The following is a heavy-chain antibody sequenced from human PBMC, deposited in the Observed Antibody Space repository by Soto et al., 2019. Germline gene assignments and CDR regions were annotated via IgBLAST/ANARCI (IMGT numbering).Heavy chain of an antibody. CDR3: ARGGITIFGVVIYYYYGMDV. CDR1: AYTFTSCD. CDR2: MNPNSGNT. D-gene: IGHD3-3*01. Sequence: SVNGCCKASAYTFTSCDIDWVRQATGQGLEWMGWMNPNSGNTGYAQKFQGRVSMTRNTSISRAYMELSSLRSEDTAVYSCARGGITIFGVVIYYYYGMDVWGQLTKVTVSS. V-gene: IGHV1-8*01. J-gene: IGHJ6*02.